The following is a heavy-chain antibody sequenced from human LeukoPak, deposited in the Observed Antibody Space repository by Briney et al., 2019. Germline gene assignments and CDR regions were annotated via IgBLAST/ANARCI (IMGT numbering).Heavy chain of an antibody. V-gene: IGHV3-48*01. CDR2: ISSSSSTI. Sequence: GGSLRLSCAASGFTFSSYSMNWVRQAPGKGLEWVSYISSSSSTIYYADSVKGRFTISRDNAKNSLYLQMNSLRAEDTAVYYCARDLGYYYDSSGYYQWGQGTLVTVSS. D-gene: IGHD3-22*01. CDR3: ARDLGYYYDSSGYYQ. J-gene: IGHJ4*02. CDR1: GFTFSSYS.